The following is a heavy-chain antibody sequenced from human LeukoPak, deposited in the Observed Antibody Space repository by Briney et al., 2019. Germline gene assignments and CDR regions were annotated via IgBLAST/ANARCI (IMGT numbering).Heavy chain of an antibody. D-gene: IGHD3-16*02. CDR2: INHSGST. J-gene: IGHJ4*02. CDR3: ARVSYDYVWGSYRHPVDY. Sequence: PSETLSLTCAVYGGSFSGYYWSWIRQPPGKGLEWIGEINHSGSTNYNPSLKSRVTISVDTSKNQFSLKLSSVTAADTAVYYCARVSYDYVWGSYRHPVDYWGQGTLVTVSS. V-gene: IGHV4-34*01. CDR1: GGSFSGYY.